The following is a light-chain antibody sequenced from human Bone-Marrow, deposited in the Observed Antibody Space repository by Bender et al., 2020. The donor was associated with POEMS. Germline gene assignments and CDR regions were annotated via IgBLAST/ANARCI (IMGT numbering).Light chain of an antibody. CDR3: YSTADNNWV. J-gene: IGLJ3*02. V-gene: IGLV3-21*02. CDR2: NDD. CDR1: KVWSRS. Sequence: SYVLTQAPSLSVAPGQTARITCGGDKVWSRSVHWYQHKPGQAPVLVVYNDDDRPSGIPERFSGSSSGTTVTLTISGAQAEDEADYYCYSTADNNWVFGGGTKLTVL.